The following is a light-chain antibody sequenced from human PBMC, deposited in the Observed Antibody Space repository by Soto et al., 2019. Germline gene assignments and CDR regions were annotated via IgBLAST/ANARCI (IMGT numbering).Light chain of an antibody. CDR3: QQRNYPLT. V-gene: IGKV3-11*01. Sequence: EIVLTQSPATLSLSPGERATLSCRASQSVGRNLGWYQQKPGQSPRLLIYDASNSATGIPARFSGSGSGTDFTLSISTLEPEDFAVYYCQQRNYPLTFGGGTKVEI. CDR2: DAS. CDR1: QSVGRN. J-gene: IGKJ4*01.